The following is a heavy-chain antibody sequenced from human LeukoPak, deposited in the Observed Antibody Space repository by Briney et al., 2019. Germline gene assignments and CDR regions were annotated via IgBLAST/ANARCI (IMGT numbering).Heavy chain of an antibody. CDR3: ARVPRPYYDILTGYFAYYFDY. D-gene: IGHD3-9*01. V-gene: IGHV4-59*01. CDR2: IYYSGST. J-gene: IGHJ4*02. Sequence: SETLSLTCTVSGGSISSYYWSWIRQPPGKGLEWIGYIYYSGSTNYNPSLKSRVTISVDTSKNQFSLKLSSVTAADTAVYYCARVPRPYYDILTGYFAYYFDYWGQGTLVTVSS. CDR1: GGSISSYY.